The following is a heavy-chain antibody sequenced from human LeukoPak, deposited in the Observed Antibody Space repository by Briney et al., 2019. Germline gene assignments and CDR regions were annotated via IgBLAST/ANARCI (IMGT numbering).Heavy chain of an antibody. V-gene: IGHV4-34*01. CDR1: GGSFSGYY. D-gene: IGHD2-21*02. J-gene: IGHJ4*02. Sequence: SETLSLTCAVYGGSFSGYYWGWIRQPPGKGLEWIGVINHSGSTNYNPSLKSRVTISVDTSKNQFSLKLSSVTAADAAVYYCARRPESGANWYSIWGQGTLVTVSS. CDR3: ARRPESGANWYSI. CDR2: INHSGST.